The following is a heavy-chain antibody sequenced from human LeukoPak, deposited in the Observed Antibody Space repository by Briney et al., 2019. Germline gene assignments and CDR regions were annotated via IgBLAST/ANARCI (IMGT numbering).Heavy chain of an antibody. CDR3: AREANPRYSSGRPRFQH. CDR2: INPNSGGT. D-gene: IGHD6-19*01. Sequence: GASVKVSCKASGYTFTGYYMHWVRQAPGQGLEWMGWINPNSGGTNYAQKFQGRVTMTRDTSISTAYMELSRLRSDDTAVYYCAREANPRYSSGRPRFQHWGQGTTVTVSS. J-gene: IGHJ1*01. V-gene: IGHV1-2*02. CDR1: GYTFTGYY.